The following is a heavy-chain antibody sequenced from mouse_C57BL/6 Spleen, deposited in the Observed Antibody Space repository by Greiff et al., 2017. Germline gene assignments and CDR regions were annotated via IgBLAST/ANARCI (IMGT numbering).Heavy chain of an antibody. CDR2: ISNLAYSI. CDR3: ARHSNYEGAMDY. J-gene: IGHJ4*01. CDR1: GFTFSDYG. D-gene: IGHD2-5*01. V-gene: IGHV5-15*01. Sequence: DVMLVESGGGLVQPGGSLKLSCAASGFTFSDYGMAWVRQAPRKGPEWVAFISNLAYSIYYADTVTGRFTISREKAKNTLYLDMSSLRSEDTAMYYCARHSNYEGAMDYWGQGTSVTVSS.